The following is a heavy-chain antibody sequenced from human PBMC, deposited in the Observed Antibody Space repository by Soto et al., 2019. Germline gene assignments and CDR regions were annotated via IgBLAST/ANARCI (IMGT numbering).Heavy chain of an antibody. Sequence: EVQLVESGGGLVQPGGSLRLSCAASGFTFSSYAMHWVRQAPGKGLEYVSTISTNGGSTYNVNSVKGRFTISRDNSKNTLYLQIGSLRAEDMAVYYCAREGGSYYFDYWGQGTLVTVSS. CDR3: AREGGSYYFDY. J-gene: IGHJ4*02. CDR1: GFTFSSYA. V-gene: IGHV3-64*01. CDR2: ISTNGGST. D-gene: IGHD1-26*01.